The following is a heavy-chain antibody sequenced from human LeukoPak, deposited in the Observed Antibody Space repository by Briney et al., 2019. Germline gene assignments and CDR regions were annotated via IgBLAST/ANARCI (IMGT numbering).Heavy chain of an antibody. Sequence: ASVKVSCKASGYTFTSYYMHWVRQAPGQGLEWMGWINPNSGGTNYAQKFQGRVTMTRDTSISTAYMELSRLRSDDTAVYYCARTLRYFDWLHDYYYYGMDVWGQGTTVTVSS. J-gene: IGHJ6*02. D-gene: IGHD3-9*01. CDR2: INPNSGGT. V-gene: IGHV1-2*02. CDR1: GYTFTSYY. CDR3: ARTLRYFDWLHDYYYYGMDV.